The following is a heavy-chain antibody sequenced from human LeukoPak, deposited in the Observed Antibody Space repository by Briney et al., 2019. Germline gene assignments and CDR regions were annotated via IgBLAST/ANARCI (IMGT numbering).Heavy chain of an antibody. J-gene: IGHJ6*02. V-gene: IGHV3-66*01. CDR1: GFTVSSNY. Sequence: GGSLRLSCAASGFTVSSNYMSWVRQAPGKGLEWVSVIYSGGSTYYADSVKGRFTVSRDDSKNTLYLQMNSLKTEDTAVYYCTTVVGCSSISCNDYYYGMDVWGQGTTVTVSS. D-gene: IGHD2-2*01. CDR3: TTVVGCSSISCNDYYYGMDV. CDR2: IYSGGST.